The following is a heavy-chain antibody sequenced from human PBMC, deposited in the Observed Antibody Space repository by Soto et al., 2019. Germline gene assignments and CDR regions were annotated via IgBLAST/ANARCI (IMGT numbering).Heavy chain of an antibody. J-gene: IGHJ6*02. CDR1: GFTFSSYG. Sequence: PGGSLRLSCAASGFTFSSYGMHWVRQAPGKGLEWVAVIWYDGSNKYYADSVKGRFTISRDNSKNTLYLQMNSLRAEDTAVYYCARAGQYGSGWYVGFFNYYYGMDVWGQGTTVTVSS. CDR3: ARAGQYGSGWYVGFFNYYYGMDV. CDR2: IWYDGSNK. V-gene: IGHV3-33*01. D-gene: IGHD6-19*01.